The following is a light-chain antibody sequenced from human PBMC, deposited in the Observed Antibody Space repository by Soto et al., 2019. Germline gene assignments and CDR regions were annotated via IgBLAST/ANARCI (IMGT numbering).Light chain of an antibody. CDR2: AAS. Sequence: EIVLTQSPGTLSLSPGERATLSCRASQSVSSSYLAWYQQKPGQAPRLLIYAASSRATGIPDRFSGSGSGTDFTLTISRLEPEDFAVYYCQQYVSSPLTFGGGTKVDIK. V-gene: IGKV3-20*01. CDR3: QQYVSSPLT. J-gene: IGKJ4*01. CDR1: QSVSSSY.